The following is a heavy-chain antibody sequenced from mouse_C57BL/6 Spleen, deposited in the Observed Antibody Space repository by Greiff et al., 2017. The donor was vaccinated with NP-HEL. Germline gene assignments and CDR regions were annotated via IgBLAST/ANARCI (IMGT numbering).Heavy chain of an antibody. J-gene: IGHJ4*01. CDR3: ARGYYGSYAMDY. Sequence: EVQLQESGPELVKPGASVKIPCKASGYTFTDYNMDWVKQSHGKSLEWIGDINPNNGGTIYNQKFKGKATLTVDKSSSTAYMELRSLTSEDTAVYYCARGYYGSYAMDYWGQGTSVTVSS. V-gene: IGHV1-18*01. D-gene: IGHD1-1*01. CDR1: GYTFTDYN. CDR2: INPNNGGT.